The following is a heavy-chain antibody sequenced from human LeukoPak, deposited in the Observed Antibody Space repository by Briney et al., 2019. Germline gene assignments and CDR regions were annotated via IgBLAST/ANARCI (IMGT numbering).Heavy chain of an antibody. CDR2: IIPILWLA. CDR1: GGTFSSYA. V-gene: IGHV1-69*04. Sequence: SLKVSCKASGGTFSSYAISWVRQAPGPGLEWMGRIIPILWLANNAKKFQGRATITADKSTRTVYMERSSLSSEDTAVYYCARVGPDYGDYVRGEVYNWFDPWGQGTLVTVSS. CDR3: ARVGPDYGDYVRGEVYNWFDP. D-gene: IGHD4-17*01. J-gene: IGHJ5*02.